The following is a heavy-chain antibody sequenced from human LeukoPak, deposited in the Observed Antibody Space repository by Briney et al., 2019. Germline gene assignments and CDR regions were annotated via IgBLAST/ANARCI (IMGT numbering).Heavy chain of an antibody. J-gene: IGHJ4*02. CDR3: ARYYYDSSGYGGSDY. V-gene: IGHV4-4*02. D-gene: IGHD3-22*01. Sequence: SETLSLTCAVSGGSISSSNWWSWVRQPPGKGPEWIGEIYHSGSTNYNPSLKSRVTISVDKSKNQFSLKLSSVAAADTAVYYCARYYYDSSGYGGSDYWGQGTLVTVSS. CDR2: IYHSGST. CDR1: GGSISSSNW.